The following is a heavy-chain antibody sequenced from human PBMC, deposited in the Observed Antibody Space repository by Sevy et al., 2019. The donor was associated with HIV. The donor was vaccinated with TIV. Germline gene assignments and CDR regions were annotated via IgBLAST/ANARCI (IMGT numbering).Heavy chain of an antibody. CDR3: VRETTMLPRGAFDF. D-gene: IGHD3-10*01. CDR2: ISFDGTDK. J-gene: IGHJ3*01. Sequence: GGSLRLSCAASGFTFSSYPMHWVRQAPGKGLEWVSFISFDGTDKYYVDSVNGRITITRDNSTHTLFLQMNSLRAEDTAFYYCVRETTMLPRGAFDFWGQGTMVTVSS. CDR1: GFTFSSYP. V-gene: IGHV3-30-3*01.